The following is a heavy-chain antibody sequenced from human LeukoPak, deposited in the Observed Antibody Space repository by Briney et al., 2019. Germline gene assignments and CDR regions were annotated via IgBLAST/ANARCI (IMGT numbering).Heavy chain of an antibody. D-gene: IGHD5-12*01. CDR3: ARDSASGYNGYHYSYFDN. J-gene: IGHJ4*02. CDR2: ISFDGNGK. Sequence: SCKASGGTFSSYAISWVRQAPGKGLEWVAGISFDGNGKYNADSVKGRFTISRDNSKNTLYLLMNSLRSEDTAVYYCARDSASGYNGYHYSYFDNWGQGTLVTVSS. CDR1: GGTFSSYA. V-gene: IGHV3-30*04.